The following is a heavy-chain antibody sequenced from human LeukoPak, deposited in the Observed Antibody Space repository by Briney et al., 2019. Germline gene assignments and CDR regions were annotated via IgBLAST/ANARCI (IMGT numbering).Heavy chain of an antibody. CDR2: INQDGSGK. Sequence: GGSLRLSCAASGFTFNEYWMSWVRQAPGKGLEWAANINQDGSGKYYVDSVDSMKGRFTISRDNAKTSLYLQMNSLRAEDTAVYYCAKDSAVGYCNGASCSPTDYWGQGTLVTVSS. D-gene: IGHD2-15*01. CDR3: AKDSAVGYCNGASCSPTDY. J-gene: IGHJ4*02. V-gene: IGHV3-7*03. CDR1: GFTFNEYW.